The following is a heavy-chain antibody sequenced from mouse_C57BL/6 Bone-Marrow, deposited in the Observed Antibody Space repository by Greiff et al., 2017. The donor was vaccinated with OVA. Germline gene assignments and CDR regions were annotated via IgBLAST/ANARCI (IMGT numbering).Heavy chain of an antibody. CDR1: GYTFTSYW. Sequence: QVQLQQPGAELVKPGASVKVSCKASGYTFTSYWMHWVKQRPGQGLEWIGRIHPSDSDTNYNQKFKGKATLTVDKSSSTAYMQLSSLTSEDSAVYYCAIWGFDYYGSRNWYFEVWGTGTTVTVSS. J-gene: IGHJ1*03. D-gene: IGHD1-1*01. CDR2: IHPSDSDT. V-gene: IGHV1-74*01. CDR3: AIWGFDYYGSRNWYFEV.